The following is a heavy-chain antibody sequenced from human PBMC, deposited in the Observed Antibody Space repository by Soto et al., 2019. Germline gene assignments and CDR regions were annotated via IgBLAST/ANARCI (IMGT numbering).Heavy chain of an antibody. CDR2: IRSKADGGTT. Sequence: PGGSLSLSCAPSGFTFNNAWMNWVRQAPGKGLEWVGRIRSKADGGTTDYAAPVKDRFTISRDDSKNTLHLQMNSLKTEDTAVYYCTTEPDYSNYFEYWGQGTLVTVSS. J-gene: IGHJ4*02. D-gene: IGHD4-4*01. CDR3: TTEPDYSNYFEY. CDR1: GFTFNNAW. V-gene: IGHV3-15*07.